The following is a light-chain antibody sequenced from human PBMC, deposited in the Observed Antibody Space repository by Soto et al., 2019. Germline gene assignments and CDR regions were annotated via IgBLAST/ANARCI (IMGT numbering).Light chain of an antibody. CDR2: DAS. CDR1: QRVSSY. V-gene: IGKV3-11*01. Sequence: EVVITQSPATLSLSPGERATLSCRTSQRVSSYLAWYQQRPGQPPRLLIYDASYRAAGIPDRFSGSGSGTDFTLTITSLEPEDFAVYYCQQRSNWPLTFGGGTKVDIK. J-gene: IGKJ4*01. CDR3: QQRSNWPLT.